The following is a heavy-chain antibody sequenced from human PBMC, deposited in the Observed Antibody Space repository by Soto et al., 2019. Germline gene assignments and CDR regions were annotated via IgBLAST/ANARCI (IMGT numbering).Heavy chain of an antibody. CDR1: GVVLRACS. CDR3: TFLLFGMLRRPSRYPLFPETMLIGSWF. Sequence: RSCRDCSAASGVVLRACSMRWVRQAPGKGLEWVGFIRSKAHGGTTKYAASVTGRFTISRDDSKSIAYLQMNSLKTEDTAVYYCTFLLFGMLRRPSRYPLFPETMLIGSWF. CDR2: IRSKAHGGTT. J-gene: IGHJ5*01. V-gene: IGHV3-49*04. D-gene: IGHD3-10*01.